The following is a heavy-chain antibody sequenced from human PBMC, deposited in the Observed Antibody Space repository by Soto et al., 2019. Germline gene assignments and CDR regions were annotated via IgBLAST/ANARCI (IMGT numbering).Heavy chain of an antibody. V-gene: IGHV3-30*18. CDR1: GFTFSSYG. J-gene: IGHJ4*02. CDR2: ISYDGRNK. D-gene: IGHD3-3*01. CDR3: AKDSKIFGVVKELDY. Sequence: QVQLVESGGGVVQPGRSLRLSCAASGFTFSSYGMHWVRQAPGKGLEWVAVISYDGRNKYYSDSVKGRFTISRDNSKNTLYLQMNSLRAEDTAVYYCAKDSKIFGVVKELDYWGQGTLVTVSS.